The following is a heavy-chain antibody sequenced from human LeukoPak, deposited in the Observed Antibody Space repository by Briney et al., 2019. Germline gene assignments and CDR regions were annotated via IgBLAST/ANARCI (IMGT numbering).Heavy chain of an antibody. D-gene: IGHD5-18*01. CDR1: GGSISNSDW. Sequence: SGTLSLTCTVSGGSISNSDWWSWVRQPPGKGLEWIGEIYHSGSTNYNPSLKSRVTISVDKSENQFSLKLTSVTAADTAVYYCARKIYRYGYGWFDPWGQGTLVTVSS. CDR3: ARKIYRYGYGWFDP. CDR2: IYHSGST. V-gene: IGHV4-4*02. J-gene: IGHJ5*02.